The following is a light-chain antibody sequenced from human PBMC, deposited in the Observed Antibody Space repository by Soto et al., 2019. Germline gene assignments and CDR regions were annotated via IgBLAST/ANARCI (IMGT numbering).Light chain of an antibody. V-gene: IGLV1-44*01. CDR3: AAWDDSLNGVV. CDR2: SND. CDR1: SSNIGSIT. Sequence: QSVLTQPPSASGTPGQRVTISCSGSSSNIGSITVNWYQQLPGTAPKLLIYSNDQRPSGVPDRFSGSKSGTSASLAISGLQSEDEADYYCAAWDDSLNGVVNGGGTKLTVL. J-gene: IGLJ2*01.